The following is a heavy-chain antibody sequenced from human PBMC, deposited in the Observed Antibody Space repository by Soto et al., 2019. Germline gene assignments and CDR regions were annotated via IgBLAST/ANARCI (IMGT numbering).Heavy chain of an antibody. Sequence: SGPTLVNPTQTLTLTCTFSAFSLSTGGVGVGWIRQPPGKALEWLALIYWDDDKRYSPSLRSRLTITKDTPKNQVVLTMTNMDPVDTATYYCIQSRCGGDCLQSYASYYFYGMDVWGQGT. V-gene: IGHV2-5*02. CDR1: AFSLSTGGVG. D-gene: IGHD2-21*02. CDR2: IYWDDDK. CDR3: IQSRCGGDCLQSYASYYFYGMDV. J-gene: IGHJ6*02.